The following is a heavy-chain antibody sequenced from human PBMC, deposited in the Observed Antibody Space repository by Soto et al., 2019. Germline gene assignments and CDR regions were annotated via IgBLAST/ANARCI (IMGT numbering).Heavy chain of an antibody. V-gene: IGHV3-30*04. D-gene: IGHD6-19*01. CDR1: GFTLSIYA. J-gene: IGHJ6*02. CDR2: TSFDGRYQ. Sequence: GSLSLSCVASGFTLSIYAMHWVRQAPAKGLEWVAVTSFDGRYQYYADSVKGRFTISRDNSKNTLYLKVNSLRAEDTAVYYCARDRSAVAGDYYYYDGMDVWGQGTTVTVSS. CDR3: ARDRSAVAGDYYYYDGMDV.